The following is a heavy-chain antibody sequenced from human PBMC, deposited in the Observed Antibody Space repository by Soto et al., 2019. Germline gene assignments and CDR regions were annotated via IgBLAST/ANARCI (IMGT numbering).Heavy chain of an antibody. Sequence: QVQLVQSGAEVKKPGASVKVSCKASGYTFTSYAMHWVRQSPGQRLEWMGWINAGNGNTKYSQKFQGRVTITRDTSASTAYMELSSLRSEAMAVYYCASYGSSAGTAGYWGQGTLVTVSS. CDR3: ASYGSSAGTAGY. J-gene: IGHJ4*02. CDR1: GYTFTSYA. CDR2: INAGNGNT. D-gene: IGHD6-6*01. V-gene: IGHV1-3*01.